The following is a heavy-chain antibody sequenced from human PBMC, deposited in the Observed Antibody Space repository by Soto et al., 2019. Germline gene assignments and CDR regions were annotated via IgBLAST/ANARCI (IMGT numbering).Heavy chain of an antibody. Sequence: KPGGSVRLSCAASGFSFSNYSMNWVRQAPGKGLEWLPCITRSSGNTYYADSVRGRFTISRDNSRNTLYLQLNSLRVDDTAVYYCASVSSSVLPPRWGQGTLVTVSS. CDR1: GFSFSNYS. J-gene: IGHJ4*02. D-gene: IGHD6-6*01. CDR2: ITRSSGNT. CDR3: ASVSSSVLPPR. V-gene: IGHV3-21*01.